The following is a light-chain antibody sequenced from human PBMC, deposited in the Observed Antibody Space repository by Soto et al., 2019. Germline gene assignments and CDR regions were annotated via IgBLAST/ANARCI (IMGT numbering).Light chain of an antibody. CDR3: SSYTSSSTPLYV. Sequence: QSALTQPASVSGSPGQSITISCTGTSSDVGGYNYVSWYQQHPGKAPKLMMYDVSNRPSGVSNRFSGSKSGNTASLTISALQAEDEADYYCSSYTSSSTPLYVFGTGTKLTVL. J-gene: IGLJ1*01. V-gene: IGLV2-14*01. CDR1: SSDVGGYNY. CDR2: DVS.